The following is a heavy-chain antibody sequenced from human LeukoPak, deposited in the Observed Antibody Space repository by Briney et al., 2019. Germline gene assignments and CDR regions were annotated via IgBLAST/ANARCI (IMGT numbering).Heavy chain of an antibody. J-gene: IGHJ4*02. CDR2: SAATPDGPIT. V-gene: IGHV3-15*04. Sequence: GGSLGLSCAASGFTFNVAWMSWVRQTPGKGLQWVARSAATPDGPITEYATPVRGRFTISRDDSRNMVYLQMRSLRTDDTAIYYCVWSSTWNKRFYLDQWGQGTLVTVSS. CDR1: GFTFNVAW. D-gene: IGHD6-6*01. CDR3: VWSSTWNKRFYLDQ.